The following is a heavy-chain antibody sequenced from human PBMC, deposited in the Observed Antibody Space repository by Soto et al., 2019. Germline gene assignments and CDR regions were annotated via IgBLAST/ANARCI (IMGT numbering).Heavy chain of an antibody. CDR3: AKADGRAIFGAVNYYYYGMDV. V-gene: IGHV3-23*01. Sequence: PGGSLRLSCAASGFTFSSYAMSWVRQAPGKXLEWVSAISGSGGSTYYADSVKGRFTISRDNSKNTLYLQMNSLRAEDTAVYYCAKADGRAIFGAVNYYYYGMDVWGQGTTVTVSS. J-gene: IGHJ6*02. CDR2: ISGSGGST. D-gene: IGHD3-3*01. CDR1: GFTFSSYA.